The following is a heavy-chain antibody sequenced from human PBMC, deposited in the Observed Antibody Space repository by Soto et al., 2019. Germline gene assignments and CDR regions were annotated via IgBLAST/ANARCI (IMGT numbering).Heavy chain of an antibody. CDR3: ARSSIKPQVFMYPFDS. V-gene: IGHV4-30-4*01. D-gene: IGHD3-3*01. Sequence: SETLYLNCTVSSGPISSGDYYWSWIRQPPGKGLEWIGYIYYSVSTYYNPSLKSRVTISVYTSKNQFSLKLSSVTAADTAVYYCARSSIKPQVFMYPFDSWSQGTLVT. CDR1: SGPISSGDYY. CDR2: IYYSVST. J-gene: IGHJ4*02.